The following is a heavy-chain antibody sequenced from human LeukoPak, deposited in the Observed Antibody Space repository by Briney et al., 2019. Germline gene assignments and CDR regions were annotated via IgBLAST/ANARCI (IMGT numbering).Heavy chain of an antibody. CDR2: IKQDGREK. V-gene: IGHV3-7*01. CDR1: GFTFSSYW. J-gene: IGHJ5*02. CDR3: ARAANYIVVVPAAIPNWFDP. Sequence: PGGSLRLSCAVSGFTFSSYWMSWVRQAPGKGMEWVANIKQDGREKYYVDSVKGRFAISRDNAKNSLYLQMNSLRAEDTAVYYCARAANYIVVVPAAIPNWFDPWGQGTLVTVSS. D-gene: IGHD2-2*01.